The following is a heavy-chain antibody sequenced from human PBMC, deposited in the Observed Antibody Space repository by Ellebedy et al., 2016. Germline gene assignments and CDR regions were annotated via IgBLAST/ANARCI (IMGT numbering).Heavy chain of an antibody. Sequence: GESLKISCAASGFTFSSYSMNWVRQAPGKGLEWVSSISSSSSYIYYADSVKGRFTISRDNAKNSLYLQMNSLRAEDTAVYYCARDRGYCSSTSCYGHDAFDIWGQGTMVTVSS. D-gene: IGHD2-2*01. CDR2: ISSSSSYI. CDR1: GFTFSSYS. V-gene: IGHV3-21*01. J-gene: IGHJ3*02. CDR3: ARDRGYCSSTSCYGHDAFDI.